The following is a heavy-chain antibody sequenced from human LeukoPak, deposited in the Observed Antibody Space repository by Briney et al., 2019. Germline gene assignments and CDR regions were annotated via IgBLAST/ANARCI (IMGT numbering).Heavy chain of an antibody. D-gene: IGHD1-26*01. CDR1: GFTVSSNY. V-gene: IGHV3-66*01. J-gene: IGHJ3*02. CDR2: IYSGGNT. Sequence: PGGSLRLSCAASGFTVSSNYMTWVRQAPGKGLERVSVIYSGGNTYYADSVKGRFTISRDNTKNTVYLQMNSLRADDTAVYYCARDVGFIVGATPGAFDIWGQGTMVTVSS. CDR3: ARDVGFIVGATPGAFDI.